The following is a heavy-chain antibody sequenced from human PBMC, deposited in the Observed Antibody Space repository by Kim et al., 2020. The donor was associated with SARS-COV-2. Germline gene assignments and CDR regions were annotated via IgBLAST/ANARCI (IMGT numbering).Heavy chain of an antibody. CDR2: IYYSGGT. J-gene: IGHJ4*02. Sequence: IYYSGGTYYNPSLRSRVTISVDTSKNQFSLRLSSVTAAETAVYYCSTFDYWGQGTLVTVSS. V-gene: IGHV4-39*01. CDR3: STFDY.